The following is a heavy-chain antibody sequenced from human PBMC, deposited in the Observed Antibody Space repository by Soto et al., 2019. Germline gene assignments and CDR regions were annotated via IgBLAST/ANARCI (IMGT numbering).Heavy chain of an antibody. CDR3: ARGTRGVTHNYYYYGMDV. CDR2: IYSGGST. CDR1: GFTVSSNY. V-gene: IGHV3-53*04. D-gene: IGHD3-10*01. J-gene: IGHJ6*02. Sequence: GGSLRLSCAASGFTVSSNYMSWVRQAPGKGLEWVSVIYSGGSTYYPDSVKGRFTISRHNSKNTLYLQMNSLRAEDTAVYYCARGTRGVTHNYYYYGMDVWGQGTTVTVSS.